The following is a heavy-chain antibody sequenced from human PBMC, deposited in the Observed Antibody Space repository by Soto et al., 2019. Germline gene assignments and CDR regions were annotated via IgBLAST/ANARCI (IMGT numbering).Heavy chain of an antibody. J-gene: IGHJ4*02. CDR2: IDSGDGTT. CDR3: VRPYYSSSWFPFDR. Sequence: GGSLRLSCTGSGFDFGDYYMSWIRQAPGKGLEWVSYIDSGDGTTYYTDSGKGRFTISRDNAKKTVYLQMSSLRVEDTALYYCVRPYYSSSWFPFDRWGQGTLVTVSS. CDR1: GFDFGDYY. V-gene: IGHV3-11*01. D-gene: IGHD6-13*01.